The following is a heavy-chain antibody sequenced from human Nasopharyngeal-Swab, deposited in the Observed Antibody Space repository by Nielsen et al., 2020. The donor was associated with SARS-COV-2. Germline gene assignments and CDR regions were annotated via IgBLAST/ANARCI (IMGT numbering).Heavy chain of an antibody. CDR3: ARNYGDYDPRDYYFDY. CDR1: GGSFSGYY. D-gene: IGHD4-17*01. Sequence: SETLSLTCAVYGGSFSGYYWSWIRQPPGKGLEWIGYIYYSGSTNYNPSLKSRVTISVDTSKNQFSLKLSSVTAADTAVYYCARNYGDYDPRDYYFDYWGQGTLVTVSS. V-gene: IGHV4-59*01. CDR2: IYYSGST. J-gene: IGHJ4*02.